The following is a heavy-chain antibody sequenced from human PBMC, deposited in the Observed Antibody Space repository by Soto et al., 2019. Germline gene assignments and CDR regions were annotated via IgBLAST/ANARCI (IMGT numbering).Heavy chain of an antibody. CDR1: GFTFDDYS. J-gene: IGHJ4*02. D-gene: IGHD5-12*01. CDR2: INWDGGTT. Sequence: GGSLRLSCVASGFTFDDYSMHWVRQAPGKGLEWVSLINWDGGTTYYADSVKGRFTISRDNSKNSLYLQMNSLRTEDTALYYCAKDSGYESGSDYFDYWGQGTLVTVSS. CDR3: AKDSGYESGSDYFDY. V-gene: IGHV3-43*01.